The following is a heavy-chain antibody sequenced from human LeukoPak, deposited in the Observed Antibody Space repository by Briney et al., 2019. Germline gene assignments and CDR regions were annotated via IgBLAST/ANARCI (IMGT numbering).Heavy chain of an antibody. Sequence: SETLSLTCTVSGGSISSYYWSWIRQPPGRGLEWIGYIYYSGSTNYNPSLKSRVTISVDTSKSQFSLKLSSVTAADTAVYYCARDSARGGVDYWGQGTLVTVSS. CDR1: GGSISSYY. CDR3: ARDSARGGVDY. V-gene: IGHV4-59*01. CDR2: IYYSGST. J-gene: IGHJ4*02. D-gene: IGHD3-10*01.